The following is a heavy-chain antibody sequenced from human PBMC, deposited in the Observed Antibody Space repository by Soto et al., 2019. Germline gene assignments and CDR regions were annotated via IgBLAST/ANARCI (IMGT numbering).Heavy chain of an antibody. CDR3: EGLGDY. CDR1: GFTFSSYA. CDR2: ISYDGSNK. D-gene: IGHD3-10*01. Sequence: QVQLVESGGGVVQPGRSLRLSCAASGFTFSSYAMHWVRQAPGKGLEWVAVISYDGSNKYYADSVKGRFTISRDNSKNTLYLQMNSLRAEDTAVYYCEGLGDYWGQGTLVTVSS. V-gene: IGHV3-30-3*01. J-gene: IGHJ4*02.